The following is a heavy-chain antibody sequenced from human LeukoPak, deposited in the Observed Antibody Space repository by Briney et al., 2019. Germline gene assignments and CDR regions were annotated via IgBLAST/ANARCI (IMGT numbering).Heavy chain of an antibody. D-gene: IGHD3-10*01. CDR2: IWYDGSNK. V-gene: IGHV3-33*01. CDR1: GFTFSSYG. CDR3: ARGGLMVRGVIPG. J-gene: IGHJ4*02. Sequence: PGGSLRLSCAASGFTFSSYGMHWVRQAPGKGLEWVAVIWYDGSNKYYADSVKGRFTISRDNSKNTLYLQMNSLRAEDTAVYYCARGGLMVRGVIPGWGQGTLVTVSS.